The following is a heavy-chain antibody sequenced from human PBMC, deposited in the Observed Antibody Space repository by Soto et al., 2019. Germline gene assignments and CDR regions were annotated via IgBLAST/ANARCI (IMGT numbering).Heavy chain of an antibody. V-gene: IGHV4-39*01. CDR1: GGSISSSSYY. CDR2: IYYSGST. Sequence: QLQLPESGPGLVKPSETLSLTCTVSGGSISSSSYYWGWIRQPPGKGLEWIGSIYYSGSTYYNPSLKSRVTISVDTSKNQFSLKLSSVTAADTAVYYCATLNRGIAVAGTVDYWGQGTLVTVSS. CDR3: ATLNRGIAVAGTVDY. D-gene: IGHD6-19*01. J-gene: IGHJ4*02.